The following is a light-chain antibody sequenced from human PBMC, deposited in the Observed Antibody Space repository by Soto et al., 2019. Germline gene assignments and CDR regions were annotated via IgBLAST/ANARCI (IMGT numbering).Light chain of an antibody. V-gene: IGLV1-40*01. J-gene: IGLJ2*01. Sequence: QSVLTQPPSVSGAPGQRVTISCTGSRSNIGAGYDVHWYQQLPGTAPKLLIYGNSNRPSGVPDRFSGSKSGTSASLAITGLQAEDEADYYCQSYDSSLSGYVGFGGGTKLT. CDR2: GNS. CDR1: RSNIGAGYD. CDR3: QSYDSSLSGYVG.